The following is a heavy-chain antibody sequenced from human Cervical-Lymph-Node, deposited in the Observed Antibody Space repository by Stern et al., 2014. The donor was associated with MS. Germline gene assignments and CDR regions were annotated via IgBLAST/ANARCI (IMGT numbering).Heavy chain of an antibody. D-gene: IGHD1-7*01. CDR2: IYHSGST. Sequence: QVQLQESGPGLVKPSQTLSLSCSVSGGSISSGAIYCSWIRQSPGKGLEWIGYIYHSGSTLYNPSLQSRVSISLDTSKNHFYLKMNSVTAADTAVYFCARNRMTGTTYLDYWGQGTLVTVSS. CDR1: GGSISSGAIY. J-gene: IGHJ4*02. V-gene: IGHV4-31*03. CDR3: ARNRMTGTTYLDY.